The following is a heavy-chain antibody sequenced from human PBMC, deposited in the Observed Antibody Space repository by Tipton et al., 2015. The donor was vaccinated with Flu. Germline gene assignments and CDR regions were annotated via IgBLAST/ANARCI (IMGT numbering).Heavy chain of an antibody. D-gene: IGHD6-6*01. V-gene: IGHV4-38-2*01. CDR3: ARLYTGSSDYFDY. Sequence: TLSLTCAVSGYSISSNYYWGWIRQPPGKGLEWIGTIYHSGTTYYNPSLKSRLTMSVDTSNNQFSLKLNSVTAADTAVYYCARLYTGSSDYFDYWGQGTLVTVSS. J-gene: IGHJ4*02. CDR2: IYHSGTT. CDR1: GYSISSNYY.